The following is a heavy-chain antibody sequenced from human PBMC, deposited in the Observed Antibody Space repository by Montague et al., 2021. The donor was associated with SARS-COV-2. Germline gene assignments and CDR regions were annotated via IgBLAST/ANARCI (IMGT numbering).Heavy chain of an antibody. D-gene: IGHD4-17*01. J-gene: IGHJ4*02. CDR1: GGSISSGNYY. CDR2: IYTSGST. Sequence: TLSLTCTVSGGSISSGNYYWSWIRQPAGKGLKWIGRIYTSGSTNYNPSLKSRVTISADTSKNQFSLKLSSVTAADTAVYYCASVYTVTYCFDYWGRGTLVTVSS. V-gene: IGHV4-61*02. CDR3: ASVYTVTYCFDY.